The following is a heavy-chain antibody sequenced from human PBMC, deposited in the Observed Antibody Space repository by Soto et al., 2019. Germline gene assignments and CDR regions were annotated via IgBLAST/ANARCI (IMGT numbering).Heavy chain of an antibody. D-gene: IGHD1-26*01. V-gene: IGHV4-59*01. CDR1: GGSISSYY. Sequence: QVQLQESGPGLVKPSETLSLTSTVSGGSISSYYWSWIRQPPGKGLDWIGYIHYSGSTKYNPSLKSRVTISGDTSKNQFSLKLSSVTAADTAVYYCARNYLVGAGNWCDPWGQGTLVTVSA. CDR2: IHYSGST. J-gene: IGHJ5*02. CDR3: ARNYLVGAGNWCDP.